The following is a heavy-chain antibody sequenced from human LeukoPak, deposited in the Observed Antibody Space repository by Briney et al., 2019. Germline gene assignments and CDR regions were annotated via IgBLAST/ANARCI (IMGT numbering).Heavy chain of an antibody. V-gene: IGHV3-72*01. Sequence: GGSLRLSCAASGFTFSDHYMDWVRQAPRKGLEWVGRSRNKANSYTIEYAASVKGRFSISRDDSKNSLYLQMNSLKTEDTAVYYCTTTAYSGSYSLDYWGQGTLVTVSS. CDR1: GFTFSDHY. D-gene: IGHD1-26*01. CDR3: TTTAYSGSYSLDY. CDR2: SRNKANSYTI. J-gene: IGHJ4*02.